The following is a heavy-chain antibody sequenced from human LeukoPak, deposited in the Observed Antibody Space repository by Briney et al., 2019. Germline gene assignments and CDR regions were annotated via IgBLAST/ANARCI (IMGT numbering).Heavy chain of an antibody. V-gene: IGHV3-74*01. J-gene: IGHJ4*02. D-gene: IGHD3-9*01. Sequence: PGGSLRLSCAASGFTFSSYWMHWVRQAPGKGLVWVSRINSDGSSTSYADSVKGRFTISRDNAKNTLYLQMNSLRAEDTAVYYCARLPPLRYFDWSDYWGQGTLVTVSS. CDR3: ARLPPLRYFDWSDY. CDR2: INSDGSST. CDR1: GFTFSSYW.